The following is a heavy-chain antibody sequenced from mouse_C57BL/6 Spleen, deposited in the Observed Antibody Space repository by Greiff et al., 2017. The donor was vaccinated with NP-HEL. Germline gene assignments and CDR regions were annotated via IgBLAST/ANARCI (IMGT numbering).Heavy chain of an antibody. D-gene: IGHD1-1*01. J-gene: IGHJ2*01. Sequence: QVQLQQPGAELVKPGASVKLSCKASGYTFTSYWMHWVKQRPGQGLEWIGMIHPNSGSTNYNEKFKSKATLTVDKSSSTAYMQLSSLTSEDSAVYYCARLGYYGSSLGCWGQGTTLTVSS. V-gene: IGHV1-64*01. CDR1: GYTFTSYW. CDR3: ARLGYYGSSLGC. CDR2: IHPNSGST.